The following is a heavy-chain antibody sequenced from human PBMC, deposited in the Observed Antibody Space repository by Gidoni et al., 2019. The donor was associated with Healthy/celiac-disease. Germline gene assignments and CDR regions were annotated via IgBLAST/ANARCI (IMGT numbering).Heavy chain of an antibody. CDR1: GYTFTGYY. Sequence: QVQLVQSGAEAKKPGASVKVSCKASGYTFTGYYMHWVRQAPGQGLEWMGWINPNSGGTNYAQKFQGRVTMTRDTSISTAYMELSRLRSDDTAVYYCARVGRIAARGNWFDPWGQGTLVTVSS. J-gene: IGHJ5*02. CDR3: ARVGRIAARGNWFDP. D-gene: IGHD6-6*01. V-gene: IGHV1-2*02. CDR2: INPNSGGT.